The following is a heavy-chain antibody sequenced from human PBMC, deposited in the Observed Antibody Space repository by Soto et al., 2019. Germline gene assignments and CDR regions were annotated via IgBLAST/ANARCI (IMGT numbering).Heavy chain of an antibody. Sequence: PSETLSLTCTVSGGSISSSIYYWGWIRQPPGKGLEWIGSIYYSGSTYYNPSLKSRVTISVDTSKNQFSLKLSSVTAADTAVYYCARQTPITMIVVVIPNWFDPWGQGTLVTVSS. J-gene: IGHJ5*02. V-gene: IGHV4-39*01. D-gene: IGHD3-22*01. CDR3: ARQTPITMIVVVIPNWFDP. CDR1: GGSISSSIYY. CDR2: IYYSGST.